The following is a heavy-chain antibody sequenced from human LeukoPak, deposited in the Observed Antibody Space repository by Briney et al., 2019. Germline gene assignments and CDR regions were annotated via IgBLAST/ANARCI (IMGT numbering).Heavy chain of an antibody. CDR3: AIDGAVAGASYWYFDL. D-gene: IGHD3-10*01. J-gene: IGHJ2*01. CDR2: IKGTGGST. V-gene: IGHV1-46*01. Sequence: ASVKVSCKASVYTFSNYYMHWVRHAPRRGVEWMGMIKGTGGSTSYGERSRGSAPMSRDTSTTTVSMELSCLTSEYTAVSDSAIDGAVAGASYWYFDLWGHGTLVTVSS. CDR1: VYTFSNYY.